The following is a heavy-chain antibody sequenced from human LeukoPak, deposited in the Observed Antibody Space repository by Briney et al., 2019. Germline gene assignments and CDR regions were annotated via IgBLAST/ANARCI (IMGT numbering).Heavy chain of an antibody. CDR1: GFSLRTSGMC. Sequence: ESGPTLVNPTQTLTLTCTFSGFSLRTSGMCVNWIRQPPGKALEWLARIDWDDDKYYSTSLKTRLTISKHTSKNQVVLTMTNMDPVDTATYYCARKNSGSYFDYWGQGSLVTVSS. D-gene: IGHD1-26*01. CDR3: ARKNSGSYFDY. J-gene: IGHJ4*02. CDR2: IDWDDDK. V-gene: IGHV2-70*11.